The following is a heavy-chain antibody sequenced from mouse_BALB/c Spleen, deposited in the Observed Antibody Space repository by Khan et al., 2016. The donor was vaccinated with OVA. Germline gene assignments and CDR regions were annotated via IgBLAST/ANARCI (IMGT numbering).Heavy chain of an antibody. V-gene: IGHV1S132*01. CDR3: ARGYFGNYEFVY. Sequence: QVQLQQSGAELVKPGTSVKLSCKTFGYTFPSYWIQWVKQRPGQGLGWIGQIFPGTGTTYYNENFKDKATLTVDTSSNSAYMQLTSLTSEDSAVYFCARGYFGNYEFVYWGQGTLVTVSP. CDR1: GYTFPSYW. CDR2: IFPGTGTT. J-gene: IGHJ3*01. D-gene: IGHD2-1*01.